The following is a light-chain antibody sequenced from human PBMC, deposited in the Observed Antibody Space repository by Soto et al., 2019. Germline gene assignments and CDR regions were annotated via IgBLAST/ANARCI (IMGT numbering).Light chain of an antibody. V-gene: IGKV1-39*01. CDR3: HQSYGIPT. CDR1: QSIGSA. CDR2: AAS. Sequence: DIQMTQSPSSLSASVGDRVTITCRASQSIGSALNWYRQKSGRAPNLLIYAASSLQSGVPSRFSGSGSGTDFTLTISGLQPEDFATYYCHQSYGIPTFGQGTKVDIK. J-gene: IGKJ1*01.